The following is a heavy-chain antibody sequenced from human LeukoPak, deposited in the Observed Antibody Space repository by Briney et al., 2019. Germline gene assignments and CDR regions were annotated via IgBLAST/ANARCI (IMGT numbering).Heavy chain of an antibody. D-gene: IGHD1-26*01. CDR2: IYYSGST. V-gene: IGHV4-59*08. Sequence: SETLSLTCSVSGGSISSYYWSWIRQPPGKGLEGIGYIYYSGSTNYNPSLKSRVTISVDTSKNQFSLRLSSVTAADTAVYYCARHRVPYSGSYEEYWGQGTLVTVSS. CDR3: ARHRVPYSGSYEEY. J-gene: IGHJ4*02. CDR1: GGSISSYY.